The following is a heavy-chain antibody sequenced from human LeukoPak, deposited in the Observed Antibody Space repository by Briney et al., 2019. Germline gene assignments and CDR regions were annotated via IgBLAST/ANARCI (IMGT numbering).Heavy chain of an antibody. V-gene: IGHV3-9*01. CDR2: ISWNSGSI. CDR1: GFTFDDYA. CDR3: AKDLAAAASRAFDY. J-gene: IGHJ4*02. Sequence: GGSLRLSCAASGFTFDDYAMHWVRQAPGKGLEWVSGISWNSGSIGYADSVKGRFTISRDNAKNSLYLQMNSLRAEDTALYYCAKDLAAAASRAFDYWGQGTLVTVSS. D-gene: IGHD6-13*01.